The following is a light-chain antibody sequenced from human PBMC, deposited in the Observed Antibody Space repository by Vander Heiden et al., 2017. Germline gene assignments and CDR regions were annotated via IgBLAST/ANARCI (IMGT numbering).Light chain of an antibody. CDR3: QLSDCTHRYT. CDR1: QSIRSY. V-gene: IGKV1-39*01. Sequence: DIQMTQSPSSLSASVGDRVTITCRASQSIRSYLNWYQQKPGKAPKLLIYAASSLQGGVPSRFSGSGSGTDFTLTISSRQPEDFAPYYCQLSDCTHRYTFGQGTKLXIK. J-gene: IGKJ2*01. CDR2: AAS.